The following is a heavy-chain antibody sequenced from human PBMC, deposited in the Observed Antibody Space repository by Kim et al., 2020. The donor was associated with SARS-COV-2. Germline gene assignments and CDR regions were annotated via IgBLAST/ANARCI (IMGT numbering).Heavy chain of an antibody. D-gene: IGHD2-8*02. CDR3: ASAGGVL. J-gene: IGHJ4*02. V-gene: IGHV3-74*01. Sequence: SDGRSPSYADSVKGRFTISRDNAKNTPYLQMNSLRAEDTAVYYCASAGGVLWGQGTLVTVSS. CDR2: SDGRSP.